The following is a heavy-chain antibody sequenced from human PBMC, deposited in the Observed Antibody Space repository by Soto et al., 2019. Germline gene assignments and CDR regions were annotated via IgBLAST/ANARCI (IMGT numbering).Heavy chain of an antibody. CDR1: GFTFSSYG. J-gene: IGHJ6*02. D-gene: IGHD3-3*01. V-gene: IGHV3-33*01. CDR2: IWYDGSNK. Sequence: GGSLRLSCAASGFTFSSYGMHWVRQAPGKGLEWVAVIWYDGSNKYYADSVKGRFTISRDNSKNTLYLQMNSLRAEDTAVYYCARDFIGVVISMDVWGQGTTVTVSS. CDR3: ARDFIGVVISMDV.